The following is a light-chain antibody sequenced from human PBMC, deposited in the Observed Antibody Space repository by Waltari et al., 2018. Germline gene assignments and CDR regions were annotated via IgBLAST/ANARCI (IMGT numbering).Light chain of an antibody. V-gene: IGLV3-25*03. J-gene: IGLJ2*01. CDR3: LSAYSGGSQGV. Sequence: SYELTQPPSVSVSPGQTAKIPCSGDALPKQYTYWYQQKPGQAPLLVIYKDTERPSGFPGRFSGSSSGTTVTLTISGVQAEDEADYYCLSAYSGGSQGVFGGGTKLTVL. CDR2: KDT. CDR1: ALPKQY.